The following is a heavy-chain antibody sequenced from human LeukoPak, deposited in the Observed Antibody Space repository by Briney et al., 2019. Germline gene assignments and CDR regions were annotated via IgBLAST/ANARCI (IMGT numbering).Heavy chain of an antibody. CDR2: MYSSGST. CDR3: ARGPPDCSSTSCCASDAFDI. V-gene: IGHV4-34*01. D-gene: IGHD2-2*01. Sequence: SETLSLTCAVYGGSFSGYYWGWIRQPPGKGLEWIGSMYSSGSTYYNPSLKSRVTISVDTSKNQFSLKLSSVTAADTAVYYCARGPPDCSSTSCCASDAFDIWGQGTMVTVSS. CDR1: GGSFSGYY. J-gene: IGHJ3*02.